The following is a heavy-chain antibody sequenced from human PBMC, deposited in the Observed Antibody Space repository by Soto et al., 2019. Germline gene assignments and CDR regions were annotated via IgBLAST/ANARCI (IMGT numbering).Heavy chain of an antibody. Sequence: GGSLRLSCAASGFTFSSYAMSWVRQAPGKGLEWVSAISGSGGSTYYADSVKGRFTISRDNSKNTLYLQMNSLRAEDTAVYYCATAARPNYYYGMDVWGQGTTVTVSS. V-gene: IGHV3-23*01. CDR1: GFTFSSYA. CDR3: ATAARPNYYYGMDV. J-gene: IGHJ6*02. D-gene: IGHD6-6*01. CDR2: ISGSGGST.